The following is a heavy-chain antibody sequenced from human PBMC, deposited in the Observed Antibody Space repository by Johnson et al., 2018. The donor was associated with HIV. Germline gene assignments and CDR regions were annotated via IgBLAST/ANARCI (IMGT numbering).Heavy chain of an antibody. V-gene: IGHV3-30*02. CDR1: GFTFSSYG. Sequence: QVQLVESGGGVVQPGGSLRLSCAASGFTFSSYGMHWVRQAPGKGLEWVAFIRYDGSNKYYADSVKGRFTISRDNAKNSLYLQMNTLRAEDTAVYYCATLGGTVTTRAIAQPHDAFDSWGQGTMVTVSS. D-gene: IGHD4-17*01. J-gene: IGHJ3*02. CDR2: IRYDGSNK. CDR3: ATLGGTVTTRAIAQPHDAFDS.